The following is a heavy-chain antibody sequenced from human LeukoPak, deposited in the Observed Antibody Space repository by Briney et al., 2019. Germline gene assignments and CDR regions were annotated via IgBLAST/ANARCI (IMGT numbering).Heavy chain of an antibody. CDR3: AKDKSSSYYYYYMDV. V-gene: IGHV3-9*03. CDR1: GFTFDDYA. Sequence: GGTLRLSCAASGFTFDDYAMHWVRQAPGKGLEWVSGISWNSGSIGYADSVKGRFTISRDNAKNSLYLQMNSLRAEDMALYYCAKDKSSSYYYYYMDVWGKGTTVTVSS. CDR2: ISWNSGSI. J-gene: IGHJ6*03.